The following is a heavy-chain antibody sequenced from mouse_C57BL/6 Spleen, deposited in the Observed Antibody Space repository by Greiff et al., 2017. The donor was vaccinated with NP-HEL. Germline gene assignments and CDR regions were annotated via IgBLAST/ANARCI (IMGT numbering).Heavy chain of an antibody. Sequence: QVQLQQSGAELMKPGASVKLSCKATGYTFTGYWIEWVKQRPGHGLEWIGEILPGSGSTNYNEKFKGKATFTADTSSNTAYMQLSSLTTEDSAIDYCARGSYDGYFYWYFDVWGTGTTVTVSS. J-gene: IGHJ1*03. CDR1: GYTFTGYW. V-gene: IGHV1-9*01. CDR2: ILPGSGST. D-gene: IGHD2-3*01. CDR3: ARGSYDGYFYWYFDV.